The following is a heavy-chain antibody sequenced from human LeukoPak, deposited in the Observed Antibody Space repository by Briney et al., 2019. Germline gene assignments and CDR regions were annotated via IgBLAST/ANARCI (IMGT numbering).Heavy chain of an antibody. J-gene: IGHJ4*02. V-gene: IGHV3-21*01. D-gene: IGHD5-18*01. CDR2: ISSSSSSI. CDR1: GFTFNSYR. CDR3: ARASGDIVETATMGSY. Sequence: GGSLRLSCAASGFTFNSYRMNWVRQAPGKGLEWVSSISSSSSSIYYADSVKGRFTISRDNAKNSLYLQMNSLRAEDTAVYYCARASGDIVETATMGSYWGQGTLVTVSS.